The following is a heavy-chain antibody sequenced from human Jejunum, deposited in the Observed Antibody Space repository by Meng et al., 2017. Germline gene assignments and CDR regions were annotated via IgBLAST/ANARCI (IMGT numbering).Heavy chain of an antibody. CDR2: IIPIFGTA. CDR1: GGTFSSYA. J-gene: IGHJ6*02. V-gene: IGHV1-69*13. CDR3: ARKSIAVAGGGMDV. Sequence: SVKVSCKASGGTFSSYAISWVRQAPGQGREWMGGIIPIFGTANYAQKFQRRVTITADESTSTAYMELSSLRSEDTAVYYFARKSIAVAGGGMDVWGQGTTVTVSS. D-gene: IGHD6-19*01.